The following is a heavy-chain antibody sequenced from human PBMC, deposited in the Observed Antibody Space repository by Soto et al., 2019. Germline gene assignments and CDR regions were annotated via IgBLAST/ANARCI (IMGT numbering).Heavy chain of an antibody. J-gene: IGHJ4*02. Sequence: GGSLRLSCAASGFTFSSYSMNWVRQAPGKGLEWVSYISSSSSTIYYADSVKGRFTISRDNAKNSLYLQMNSLRAEDTAVYYCAREMWFGEFRGDYWGQGTLVTVSS. CDR3: AREMWFGEFRGDY. CDR2: ISSSSSTI. CDR1: GFTFSSYS. D-gene: IGHD3-10*01. V-gene: IGHV3-48*01.